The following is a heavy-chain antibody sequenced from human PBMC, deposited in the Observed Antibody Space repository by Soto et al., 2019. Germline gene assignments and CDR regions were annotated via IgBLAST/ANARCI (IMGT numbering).Heavy chain of an antibody. CDR3: ARSSGGNFGIIIEGTNWFAP. J-gene: IGHJ5*02. CDR1: RDTFTSYY. CDR2: INPHGGST. D-gene: IGHD1-26*01. Sequence: ASVKVSCKAPRDTFTSYYINWVRQAPGQGLEWMGVINPHGGSTAYAQKFKGRVTLTRDTSASTVYMEVSSLTSADTAMYYCARSSGGNFGIIIEGTNWFAPWGQGTLVTSPQ. V-gene: IGHV1-46*01.